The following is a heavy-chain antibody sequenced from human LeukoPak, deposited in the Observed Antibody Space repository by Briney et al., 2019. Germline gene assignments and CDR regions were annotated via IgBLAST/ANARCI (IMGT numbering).Heavy chain of an antibody. CDR3: ARHERDASLDHAPDI. V-gene: IGHV4-59*08. CDR2: IYYSGST. D-gene: IGHD5-24*01. J-gene: IGHJ3*02. Sequence: SETLSLTCTVSGGSISSYYWSWIRQPPGKGLEWIGYIYYSGSTSYNPSLKSRVTILVDTSKNQFSVKLSSVTAADTAVYYCARHERDASLDHAPDIWGQGTMVTVSS. CDR1: GGSISSYY.